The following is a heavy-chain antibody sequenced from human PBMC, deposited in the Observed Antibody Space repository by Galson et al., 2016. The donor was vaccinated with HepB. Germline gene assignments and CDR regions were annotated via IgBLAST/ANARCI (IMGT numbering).Heavy chain of an antibody. CDR2: ISAYNGNT. Sequence: SVKVSCKASGYTFTSHDISWVRQAPGQGLEWMGWISAYNGNTNYAQKLQGRVTMTTDKYTSTAYMELRSLRSDDTAVYYCARASTSWINWFDPWGQGTPVTVSS. J-gene: IGHJ5*02. CDR1: GYTFTSHD. D-gene: IGHD2-2*01. CDR3: ARASTSWINWFDP. V-gene: IGHV1-18*01.